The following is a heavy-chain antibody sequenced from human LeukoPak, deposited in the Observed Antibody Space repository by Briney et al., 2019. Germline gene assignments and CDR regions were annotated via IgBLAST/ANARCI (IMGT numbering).Heavy chain of an antibody. D-gene: IGHD6-19*01. CDR2: ISAYNGNT. CDR3: ARDVTRVAVAVLGY. CDR1: GYTFTSYG. V-gene: IGHV1-18*04. J-gene: IGHJ4*02. Sequence: GASVKVSCKASGYTFTSYGISWVRQAPGQGLEWMGRISAYNGNTNYAQKLQGRVTMTTDTSTSTAYMELRSLRSDDTAVYYCARDVTRVAVAVLGYWGQGTLVTVSS.